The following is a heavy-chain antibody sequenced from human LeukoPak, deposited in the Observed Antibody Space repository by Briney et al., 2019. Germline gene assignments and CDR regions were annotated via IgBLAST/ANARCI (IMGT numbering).Heavy chain of an antibody. CDR3: ARVGSWVYSPFDY. J-gene: IGHJ4*02. D-gene: IGHD6-13*01. CDR1: GGSFSRYS. V-gene: IGHV4-4*07. Sequence: SETLSLTCTVSGGSFSRYSWIWIRQPAGKGLEWIGRIYTSESTNYNPSLKSRVTISVDKSKDQFSLKLSSVTAADTAVYYCARVGSWVYSPFDYWGQGTLVTVSS. CDR2: IYTSEST.